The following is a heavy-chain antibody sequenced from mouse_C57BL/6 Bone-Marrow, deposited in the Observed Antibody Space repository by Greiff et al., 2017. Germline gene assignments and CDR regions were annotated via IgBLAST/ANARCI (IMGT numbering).Heavy chain of an antibody. CDR1: GFTFSSYA. CDR3: AYYYGSSYDAMDY. CDR2: ISDGGSYT. V-gene: IGHV5-4*03. D-gene: IGHD1-1*01. Sequence: DVKLVESGGGLVKPGGSLKLSCAASGFTFSSYAMSWVRQTPEKRLEWVATISDGGSYTYYPDNVKGRFTISRDNAKNNLYLQMSHLKSEDTAMXYCAYYYGSSYDAMDYWGQGTSVTVSS. J-gene: IGHJ4*01.